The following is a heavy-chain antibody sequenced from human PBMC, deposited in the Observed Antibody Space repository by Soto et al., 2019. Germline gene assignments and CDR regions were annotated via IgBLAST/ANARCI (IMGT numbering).Heavy chain of an antibody. CDR2: IWYDGSNK. D-gene: IGHD1-26*01. CDR1: GFTFSSYG. CDR3: ARQRKVGATHPPNY. Sequence: GGSLRLSCAASGFTFSSYGMHWVRQAPGKGLEWVAVIWYDGSNKYYADSVKGRFTISRDNSKNTLYLQMNSLRAEDTAVYYCARQRKVGATHPPNYWGQGTLVTVSS. V-gene: IGHV3-33*01. J-gene: IGHJ4*02.